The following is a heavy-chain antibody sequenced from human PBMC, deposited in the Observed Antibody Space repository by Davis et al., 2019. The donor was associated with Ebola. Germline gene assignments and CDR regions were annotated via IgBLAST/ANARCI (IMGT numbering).Heavy chain of an antibody. CDR2: ISAYNGNT. D-gene: IGHD6-19*01. V-gene: IGHV1-18*01. J-gene: IGHJ4*02. CDR3: ARGRKQWLVSDYYFDY. Sequence: ASVKVSCKASGYTFTSYGISWVRQAPGQGLEWMGWISAYNGNTNYAQKLQGRVTMTTDTSTSTAYMELRSLRSDDTAVYYCARGRKQWLVSDYYFDYWGQGTLVTVSS. CDR1: GYTFTSYG.